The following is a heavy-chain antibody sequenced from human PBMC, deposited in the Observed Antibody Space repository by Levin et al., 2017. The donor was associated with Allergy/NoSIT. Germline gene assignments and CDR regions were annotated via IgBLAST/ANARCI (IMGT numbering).Heavy chain of an antibody. CDR1: GFTFSNYG. V-gene: IGHV3-30*03. J-gene: IGHJ4*02. CDR3: ARGPSSGWYELGY. CDR2: ISYDGSNK. Sequence: GESLKISCAASGFTFSNYGMHWVRQAPGKGLEWVAVISYDGSNKYYADSVKGRFTISRDNLKNTLYLQMNSLRAEDTAVYYCARGPSSGWYELGYWGQGTLVTVSS. D-gene: IGHD6-19*01.